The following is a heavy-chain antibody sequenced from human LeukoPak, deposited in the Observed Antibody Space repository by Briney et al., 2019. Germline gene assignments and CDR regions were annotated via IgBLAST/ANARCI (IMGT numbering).Heavy chain of an antibody. CDR2: ISYDGANE. J-gene: IGHJ4*02. CDR1: GFSFHYYA. D-gene: IGHD3-10*01. V-gene: IGHV3-30-3*01. Sequence: GSLRLSCAASGFSFHYYAMRWVRQAPGKGLEWVAVISYDGANEYYADSVKGRLTISRDNSKNTLYMEMSSLRPEDTAVYYCARPIDNGSGSYYFPYWGQGTLVTVSS. CDR3: ARPIDNGSGSYYFPY.